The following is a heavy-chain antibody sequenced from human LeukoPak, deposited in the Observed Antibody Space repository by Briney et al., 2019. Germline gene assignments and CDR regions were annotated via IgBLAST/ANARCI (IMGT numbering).Heavy chain of an antibody. CDR3: ASGGSSGYYFY. D-gene: IGHD3-22*01. V-gene: IGHV4-39*01. CDR1: GGSISSSSYY. Sequence: PSETLSLTCTVSGGSISSSSYYWGWIRQPPGKGLEWIGSIYYSGSTYYNPSLKSRVTISVDTSKNQFSLKLSSGTAADTAVYYCASGGSSGYYFYWGQGTLVTVSS. CDR2: IYYSGST. J-gene: IGHJ4*02.